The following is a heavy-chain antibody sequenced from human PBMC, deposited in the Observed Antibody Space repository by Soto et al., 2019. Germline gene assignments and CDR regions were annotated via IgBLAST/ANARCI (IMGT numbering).Heavy chain of an antibody. CDR2: VNPSGGSS. CDR1: GYTFTGYY. V-gene: IGHV1-46*01. Sequence: ASVKVSCKASGYTFTGYYMHWVRQAPGQGLEWMGIVNPSGGSSTYAQRFQGRVTMTRDTSTSTVYMELSSLRSEDTAVYYCARENYYDTSGYPFDHWGRGTLVTVPQ. J-gene: IGHJ4*02. D-gene: IGHD3-22*01. CDR3: ARENYYDTSGYPFDH.